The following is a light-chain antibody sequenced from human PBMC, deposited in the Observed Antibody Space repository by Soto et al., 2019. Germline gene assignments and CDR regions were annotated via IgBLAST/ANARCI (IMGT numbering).Light chain of an antibody. CDR1: QSLGSMY. V-gene: IGKV3-20*01. CDR3: QQYHTSLS. Sequence: VLTQSPDTLSLSPGERATLSCRARQSLGSMYLAWYQQKRGQTPRLLIYDVSTRATGTPDRFSGSGSGTDFTLTISRLEPEDFAVYYCQQYHTSLSFAGGTIVELK. J-gene: IGKJ4*01. CDR2: DVS.